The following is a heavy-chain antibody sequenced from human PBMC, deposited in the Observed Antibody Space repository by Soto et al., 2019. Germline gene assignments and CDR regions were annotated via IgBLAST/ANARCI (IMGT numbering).Heavy chain of an antibody. V-gene: IGHV1-18*04. CDR3: ARDPGGCAGDCYSGYYYYYGMDL. J-gene: IGHJ6*02. Sequence: SSVKVSCKASGYTFTSYGISWVRQAPGQGLEWMGWISAYNGNTNYAQKLQGRVTMTTDTSTSTAYMELRSLRSDDTAVYYCARDPGGCAGDCYSGYYYYYGMDLWGQATTVTVSS. CDR1: GYTFTSYG. CDR2: ISAYNGNT. D-gene: IGHD2-21*02.